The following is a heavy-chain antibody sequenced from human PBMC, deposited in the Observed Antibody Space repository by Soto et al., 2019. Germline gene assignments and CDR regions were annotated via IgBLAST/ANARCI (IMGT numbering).Heavy chain of an antibody. Sequence: SETLSLTCTVSGGSIDFYYWSWIRQPPGKGLEWIGYIYYNGRTNYNPSTNYNPSLKSRVTISVDTSRNQFSLKLSSVTAADTAVYYCARQMYGDNVFDYWGQGTLVTVSS. V-gene: IGHV4-59*08. D-gene: IGHD4-17*01. CDR1: GGSIDFYY. CDR3: ARQMYGDNVFDY. J-gene: IGHJ4*02. CDR2: IYYNGRTNYNPST.